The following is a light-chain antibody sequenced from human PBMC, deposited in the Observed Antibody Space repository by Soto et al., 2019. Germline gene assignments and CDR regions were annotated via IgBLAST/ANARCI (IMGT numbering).Light chain of an antibody. J-gene: IGKJ1*01. Sequence: EIMMTQSPTTLSVSPGERATLSCRASQSFSSNLAWYQQKPGQAPRLLIYGASTRATGMPTRFSGSGSGTEFTLTISSLQSEDFAVYYCQQYNNWPWTFGQGTKVEIK. CDR1: QSFSSN. CDR3: QQYNNWPWT. CDR2: GAS. V-gene: IGKV3-15*01.